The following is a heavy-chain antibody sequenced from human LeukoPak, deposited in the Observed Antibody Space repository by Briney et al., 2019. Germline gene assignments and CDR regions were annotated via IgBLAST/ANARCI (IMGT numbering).Heavy chain of an antibody. CDR1: GGSISSYY. Sequence: SETLSLTCTVSGGSISSYYWSWIRQPPGKGLEWIGYTYYSGSTNYNPSLKSRVTISVDTSKNQFSLKLSSVTAADTAVYYCARVSPRRDGYNFMDYWGQGTLVTVSS. J-gene: IGHJ4*02. CDR2: TYYSGST. CDR3: ARVSPRRDGYNFMDY. D-gene: IGHD5-24*01. V-gene: IGHV4-59*01.